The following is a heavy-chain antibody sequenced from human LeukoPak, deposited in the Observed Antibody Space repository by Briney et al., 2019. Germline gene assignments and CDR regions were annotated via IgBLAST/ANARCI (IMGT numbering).Heavy chain of an antibody. Sequence: SETLSLTCTVSGGSISSGSYYWSWIRQPAGKGLEWIGRIYTSRSTNYNPSLKSRVTISVDTSKNQFSLKLSSVTAADTAVYYCARDAIWFGELSPHGAFDIWGQGTMVTVSS. CDR1: GGSISSGSYY. J-gene: IGHJ3*02. V-gene: IGHV4-61*02. CDR3: ARDAIWFGELSPHGAFDI. D-gene: IGHD3-10*01. CDR2: IYTSRST.